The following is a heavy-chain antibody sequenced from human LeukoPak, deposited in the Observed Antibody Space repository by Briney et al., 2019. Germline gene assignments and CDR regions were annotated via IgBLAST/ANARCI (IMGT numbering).Heavy chain of an antibody. D-gene: IGHD3-16*01. V-gene: IGHV3-30*04. Sequence: PGGSLRLSCAASGFTFSSYAMHWVRQAPGKGLEWVAVISYDGSNKYYADSVKGRFTISRDNSKNTLYLQMNSLRAEDTAVYYCARIPIMITFGGVGIDYWGQGTLVTVSS. J-gene: IGHJ4*02. CDR3: ARIPIMITFGGVGIDY. CDR1: GFTFSSYA. CDR2: ISYDGSNK.